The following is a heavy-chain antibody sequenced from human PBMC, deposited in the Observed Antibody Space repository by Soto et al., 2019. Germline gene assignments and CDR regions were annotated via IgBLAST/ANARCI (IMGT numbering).Heavy chain of an antibody. CDR3: ARVGYDSSGYYLDY. CDR2: IYHSGST. D-gene: IGHD3-22*01. CDR1: GGSISSDNW. J-gene: IGHJ4*02. Sequence: PSETLSLTCAVSGGSISSDNWWSWVRQPPGKGLEWIGEIYHSGSTYYNPSLKSRVTISVDRSKNQFSLKLSSVTAADTAVYYCARVGYDSSGYYLDYWGQGTLVTVSS. V-gene: IGHV4-4*02.